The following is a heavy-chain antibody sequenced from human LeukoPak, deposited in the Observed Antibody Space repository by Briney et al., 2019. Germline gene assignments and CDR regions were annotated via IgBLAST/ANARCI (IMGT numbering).Heavy chain of an antibody. Sequence: ASVKVSCKASGYTFTSYDINWVRQATGRGLEWMGWMNPNSGNTGYAQKFQGRVTITRNTSISTAYMELSSLRSEDTAVYYCARDTYYDILTGNWFDPWGQGTLVTVSS. CDR2: MNPNSGNT. D-gene: IGHD3-9*01. CDR1: GYTFTSYD. CDR3: ARDTYYDILTGNWFDP. V-gene: IGHV1-8*03. J-gene: IGHJ5*02.